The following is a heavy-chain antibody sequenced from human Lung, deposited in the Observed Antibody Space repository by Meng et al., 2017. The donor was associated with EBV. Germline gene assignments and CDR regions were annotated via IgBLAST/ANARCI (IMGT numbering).Heavy chain of an antibody. Sequence: VQLQQSGPGLVKPSQTLSPTWAISGDSVSSNSAAWNWIRQSPSRGLEWLGRTYYRSKYYNDYALSVKSRITINPDTSKNQFSLQLNSVTPEDTAIYYCARDWGDVRGGFDFWGQGTLVTVSS. CDR2: TYYRSKYYN. D-gene: IGHD3-10*02. CDR3: ARDWGDVRGGFDF. V-gene: IGHV6-1*01. J-gene: IGHJ4*02. CDR1: GDSVSSNSAA.